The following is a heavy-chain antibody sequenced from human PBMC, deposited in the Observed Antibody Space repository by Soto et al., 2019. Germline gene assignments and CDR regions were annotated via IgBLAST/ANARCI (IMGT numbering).Heavy chain of an antibody. CDR2: IYYSGST. D-gene: IGHD4-17*01. CDR3: ARGGPIAGDFYYFDY. CDR1: GGSISSGDYY. V-gene: IGHV4-30-4*01. Sequence: ASETLSLTCTVSGGSISSGDYYWSWIRQPPGKGLEWIGYIYYSGSTYYNPSLKSRVTISVDTSKNQFSLKLSSVTAADTAVYYCARGGPIAGDFYYFDYWGQGTLVTVSS. J-gene: IGHJ4*02.